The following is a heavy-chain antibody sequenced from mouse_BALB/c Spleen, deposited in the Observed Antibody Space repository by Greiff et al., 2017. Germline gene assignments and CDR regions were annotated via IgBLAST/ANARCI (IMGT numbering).Heavy chain of an antibody. D-gene: IGHD2-4*01. CDR1: GFSLTGYG. Sequence: QVQLKQSGPGLVAPSQSLSITCTVSGFSLTGYGVNWVRQPPGKGLEWLGMIWGDGSTDYNSALKSRLSISKDNSKSQVFLKMNSLQTDDTARYYCARDYDYEYYAMDYWGQGTSVTVSS. CDR3: ARDYDYEYYAMDY. V-gene: IGHV2-6-7*01. CDR2: IWGDGST. J-gene: IGHJ4*01.